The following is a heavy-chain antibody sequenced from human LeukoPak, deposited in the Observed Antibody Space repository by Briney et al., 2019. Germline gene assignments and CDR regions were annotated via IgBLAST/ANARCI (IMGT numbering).Heavy chain of an antibody. CDR1: GFTFSSYA. J-gene: IGHJ4*02. Sequence: GGSLRLSCAASGFTFSSYAMSWVRQAPGKGLEWVSAICGSGGSAYYADSVKGRFTISRDNSKNTLYLQMNSLRAEDTAVYYCAKSLRITIFGVVALFDYWGQGTLVTVSS. V-gene: IGHV3-23*01. CDR3: AKSLRITIFGVVALFDY. D-gene: IGHD3-3*01. CDR2: ICGSGGSA.